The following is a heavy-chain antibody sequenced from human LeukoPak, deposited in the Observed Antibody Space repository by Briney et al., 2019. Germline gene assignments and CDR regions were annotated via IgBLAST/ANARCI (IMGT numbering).Heavy chain of an antibody. CDR1: DDSISNSHW. J-gene: IGHJ4*02. D-gene: IGHD3-9*01. CDR2: IYHSGTT. CDR3: ARRTRLRYFDWLPGGFDY. Sequence: SETLSLTCAVSDDSISNSHWWSWVRQPPGKGLEWIGEIYHSGTTNYNPSLTSRVTISLDKSKKQFSLKLSSVTAADTAVYYCARRTRLRYFDWLPGGFDYWGQGTLVTVSS. V-gene: IGHV4-4*02.